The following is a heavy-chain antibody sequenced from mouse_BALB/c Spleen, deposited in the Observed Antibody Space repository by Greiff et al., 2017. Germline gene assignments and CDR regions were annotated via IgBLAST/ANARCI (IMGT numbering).Heavy chain of an antibody. Sequence: VKLQESGPGLVAPSQSLSITCTVSGFSLTSYGVHWVRQPPGKGLEWLGVIWAGGSTNYNSALMSRLSISKDNSKSQVFLKMNSLQTDDTAMYYCARAYGNYLFAYWGQGTLVTVSA. CDR1: GFSLTSYG. J-gene: IGHJ3*01. V-gene: IGHV2-9*02. CDR3: ARAYGNYLFAY. D-gene: IGHD2-1*01. CDR2: IWAGGST.